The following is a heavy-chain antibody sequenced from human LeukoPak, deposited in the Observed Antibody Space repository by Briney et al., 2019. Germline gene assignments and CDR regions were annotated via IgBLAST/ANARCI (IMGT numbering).Heavy chain of an antibody. CDR2: ISAHNGNT. J-gene: IGHJ4*02. V-gene: IGHV1-18*01. Sequence: GASVKVSCKASGYTFTSYGISWVRQAPGQGLEWMGWISAHNGNTNYAQKLQGRVTMTTDTSTSTAYMELRSLRSDDTAVYYCARDFIEDPYYYGSGGYIGYWGQGTLVTVSS. CDR3: ARDFIEDPYYYGSGGYIGY. CDR1: GYTFTSYG. D-gene: IGHD3-10*01.